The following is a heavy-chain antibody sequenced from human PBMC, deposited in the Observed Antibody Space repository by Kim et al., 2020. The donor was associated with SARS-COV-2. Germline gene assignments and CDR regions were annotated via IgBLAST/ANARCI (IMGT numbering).Heavy chain of an antibody. D-gene: IGHD4-17*01. V-gene: IGHV3-74*01. Sequence: GGSLRLSCAASGFTFSSYWMHWVRQAPGKGLVWVSRINSDGSSTSYADSVKGRFTISRDNAKNTLYLQMNSLRAEDTAVYYCARVWEWRSSDYGGNSGWYYYYGMDVWGQGTTVTVSS. J-gene: IGHJ6*02. CDR2: INSDGSST. CDR3: ARVWEWRSSDYGGNSGWYYYYGMDV. CDR1: GFTFSSYW.